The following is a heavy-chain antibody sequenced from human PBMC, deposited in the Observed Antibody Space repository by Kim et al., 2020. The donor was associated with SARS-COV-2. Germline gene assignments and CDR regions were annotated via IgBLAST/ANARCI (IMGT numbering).Heavy chain of an antibody. CDR1: GGSISSGSYY. CDR2: IYTSGST. V-gene: IGHV4-61*02. Sequence: SETLSLTCTVSGGSISSGSYYWSWIRQPAGKGLEWIGRIYTSGSTNYNPSLKSRVTISVDTSKNQFSLKLSSVTAADTAVYYCARDRLRLWFGELSHDAFDIWGQGTMVTVSS. D-gene: IGHD3-10*01. CDR3: ARDRLRLWFGELSHDAFDI. J-gene: IGHJ3*02.